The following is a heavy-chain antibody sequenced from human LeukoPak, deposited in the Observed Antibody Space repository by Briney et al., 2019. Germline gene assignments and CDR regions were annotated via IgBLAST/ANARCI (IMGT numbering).Heavy chain of an antibody. V-gene: IGHV1-2*02. CDR3: ARDRRTTVTTQYFQH. CDR2: INPNSGGT. CDR1: GYTFTGYY. Sequence: ASVKVSCKASGYTFTGYYMHWVRQAPGQGLEWMGWINPNSGGTNYAQKLQGRVTMTRDTSISTAYMELSRLRSDDTAVYYCARDRRTTVTTQYFQHWGQGTLVTVSS. D-gene: IGHD4-17*01. J-gene: IGHJ1*01.